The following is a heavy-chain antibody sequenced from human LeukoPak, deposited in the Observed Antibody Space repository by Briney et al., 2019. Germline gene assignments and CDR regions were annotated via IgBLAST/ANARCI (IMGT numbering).Heavy chain of an antibody. CDR3: AKARKATVTTSALDY. CDR1: GFTFSNYG. J-gene: IGHJ4*02. D-gene: IGHD4-17*01. V-gene: IGHV3-30*02. CDR2: IRYDGSEK. Sequence: GGSLRLSCAASGFTFSNYGMHWVRQAPGKGLEWVSFIRYDGSEKYYADSVKGRFTISRDNSKNTLYLQMNSLRAEDTAVYYCAKARKATVTTSALDYWGQGTLVTVSS.